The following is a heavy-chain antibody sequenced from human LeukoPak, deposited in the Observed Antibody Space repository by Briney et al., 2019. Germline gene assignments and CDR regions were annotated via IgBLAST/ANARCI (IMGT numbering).Heavy chain of an antibody. D-gene: IGHD3-3*01. J-gene: IGHJ4*02. Sequence: GGSLRLSCAASGFNFNNYWMSWLRQAPGKGLEWVASIKHDGSEKYYVDSVRGRFTISRDNTMNSLYLQMSSLRAEDTAVYYCATDRGWRTSGYYLYYFEYWGQGTLVTYSS. CDR3: ATDRGWRTSGYYLYYFEY. CDR1: GFNFNNYW. V-gene: IGHV3-7*01. CDR2: IKHDGSEK.